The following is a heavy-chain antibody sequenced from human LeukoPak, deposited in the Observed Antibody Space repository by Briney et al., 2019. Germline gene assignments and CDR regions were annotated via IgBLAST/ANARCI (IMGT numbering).Heavy chain of an antibody. CDR3: ARDRDFGRDCGGDCYFDY. CDR2: ISSSSSFI. CDR1: GFTFDDYG. J-gene: IGHJ4*02. V-gene: IGHV3-21*01. D-gene: IGHD2-21*02. Sequence: GGSLRLSCAGSGFTFDDYGMSWVRQAPGKGLEWVSSISSSSSFIYYADSVKGRFTISRDNAKKSVYLQMNSLRAEDTAVYYCARDRDFGRDCGGDCYFDYRGQGTQVTVSS.